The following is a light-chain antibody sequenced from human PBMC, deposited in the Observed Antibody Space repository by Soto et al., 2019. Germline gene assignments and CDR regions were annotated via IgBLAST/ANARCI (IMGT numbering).Light chain of an antibody. CDR1: ESIANY. CDR2: AAS. V-gene: IGKV1-39*01. Sequence: DIQMTQSPSSLSVSVGDRVTITCRASESIANYLNWYQQKPGKAPNLLIYAASDLQSGVPSRFSGSGSGTDFTLTISSLQTEDFATYFCQQSYISPYTFGQGTKLHI. J-gene: IGKJ2*01. CDR3: QQSYISPYT.